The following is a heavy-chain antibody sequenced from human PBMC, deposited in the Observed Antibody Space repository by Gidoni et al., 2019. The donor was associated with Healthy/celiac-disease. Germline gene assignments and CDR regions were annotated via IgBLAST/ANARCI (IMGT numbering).Heavy chain of an antibody. CDR1: GFTFSSYG. CDR3: AKDYPTRWFVTGTTPLRERWFDP. J-gene: IGHJ5*02. Sequence: QVQLVESGGGVVQPGRSLRLSCAASGFTFSSYGLHWVRQAPGKGLEWVAVISYDGSNKYYADSVKGRFTISRDNSKNTLYLQMNSLRAEDTAVYYCAKDYPTRWFVTGTTPLRERWFDPWGQGTLVTVSS. CDR2: ISYDGSNK. V-gene: IGHV3-30*18. D-gene: IGHD1-7*01.